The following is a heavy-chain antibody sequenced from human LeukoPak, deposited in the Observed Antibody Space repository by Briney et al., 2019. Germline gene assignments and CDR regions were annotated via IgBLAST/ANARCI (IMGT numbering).Heavy chain of an antibody. CDR2: IYYSGST. V-gene: IGHV4-30-4*08. Sequence: SETLSLTCTVSGGSIGSGDYYWSWIRQPPGKGLEWIGYIYYSGSTYYNPSLKSRVTISVDTSKNQFSRKLSSVTAADTAVYYCARGGVEMSFFDYWGQGTLVTVSS. D-gene: IGHD5-24*01. CDR3: ARGGVEMSFFDY. J-gene: IGHJ4*02. CDR1: GGSIGSGDYY.